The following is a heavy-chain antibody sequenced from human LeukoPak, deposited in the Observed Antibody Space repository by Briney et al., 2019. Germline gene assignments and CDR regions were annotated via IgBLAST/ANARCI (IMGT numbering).Heavy chain of an antibody. CDR2: ITSSSSYI. CDR1: GFTFSSYS. D-gene: IGHD5-18*01. Sequence: GGSLRLSCAASGFTFSSYSMNWVRQAPGKGLEWVSSITSSSSYIYYADSVKGRFTISRDNAKNSLYLQMNSLRAEDTAVYYCAKEPYRYSYGYGYFDYWGQGTLVTVSS. CDR3: AKEPYRYSYGYGYFDY. J-gene: IGHJ4*02. V-gene: IGHV3-21*01.